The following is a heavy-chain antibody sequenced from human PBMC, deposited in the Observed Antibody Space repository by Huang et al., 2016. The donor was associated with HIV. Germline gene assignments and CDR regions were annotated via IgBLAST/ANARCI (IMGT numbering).Heavy chain of an antibody. CDR3: ARVDLGFSSDWSNIYFQH. CDR1: GYTFTGYY. Sequence: KASGYTFTGYYLHWVRQAPGQGLEWMGGINPDNGGTDHAQKLQGRVTMTRDTSIRTAYMELRRLRPDDTAVYYCARVDLGFSSDWSNIYFQHWGQGTLVTVSS. D-gene: IGHD6-19*01. J-gene: IGHJ1*01. CDR2: INPDNGGT. V-gene: IGHV1-2*02.